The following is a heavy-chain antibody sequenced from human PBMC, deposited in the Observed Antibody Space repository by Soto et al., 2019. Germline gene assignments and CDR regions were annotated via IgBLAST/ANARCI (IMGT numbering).Heavy chain of an antibody. D-gene: IGHD1-1*01. CDR3: ARVVFGTATTLLDAIDF. CDR1: GGSVNSGNYY. CDR2: MSHSGGT. V-gene: IGHV4-61*01. J-gene: IGHJ3*01. Sequence: SETLSLTCAVFGGSVNSGNYYWSWIRQPPGKGLEWIGEMSHSGGTHFNPSLKSRVTISVDTSKNQFSLKMSSVTTADTALYYCARVVFGTATTLLDAIDFRGPGIMVTL.